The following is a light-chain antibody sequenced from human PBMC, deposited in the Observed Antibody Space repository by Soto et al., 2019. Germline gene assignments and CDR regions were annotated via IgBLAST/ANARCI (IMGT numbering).Light chain of an antibody. CDR2: STS. J-gene: IGKJ1*01. Sequence: IQLTQSPSSLSASVGDRVTVSCRSSQNIENYLSWYVQRPGKAPELLVYSTSKLKSGVPSRFRGSGSGTDFSPTISSLQSEDFGTYYCQQSSNIPWTFGQGTKVEIK. CDR3: QQSSNIPWT. CDR1: QNIENY. V-gene: IGKV1-39*01.